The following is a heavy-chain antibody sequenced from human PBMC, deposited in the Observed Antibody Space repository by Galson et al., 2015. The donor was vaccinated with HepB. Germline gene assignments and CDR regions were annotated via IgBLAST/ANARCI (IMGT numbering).Heavy chain of an antibody. V-gene: IGHV1-69*13. Sequence: SVKVSCKASGYTFTGYYMHWVRQAPGQGLEWMGGIIPLFGAADYSQKFQGRVTITADESTSTAYMELSGLRSEDSAMYYCARPSGDLWLTQYYFGYWGQGTLVTVSS. CDR1: GYTFTGYY. J-gene: IGHJ4*02. D-gene: IGHD4/OR15-4a*01. CDR2: IIPLFGAA. CDR3: ARPSGDLWLTQYYFGY.